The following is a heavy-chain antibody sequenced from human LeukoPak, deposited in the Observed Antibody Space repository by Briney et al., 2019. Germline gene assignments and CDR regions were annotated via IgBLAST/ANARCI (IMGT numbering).Heavy chain of an antibody. J-gene: IGHJ5*02. Sequence: GASVNVSFKASGYTFTNYGISWVRQAPGQGLEWMGWISAYNGNTNYAQKLQGRVTMTTDTSTSTAYMELRSLRSDDTAVYYCARGGYYDSSGLVDLWGQGTLVTVSS. V-gene: IGHV1-18*01. CDR1: GYTFTNYG. CDR3: ARGGYYDSSGLVDL. CDR2: ISAYNGNT. D-gene: IGHD3-22*01.